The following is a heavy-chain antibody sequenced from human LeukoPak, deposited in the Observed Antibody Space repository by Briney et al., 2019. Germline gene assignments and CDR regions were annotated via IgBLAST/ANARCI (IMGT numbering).Heavy chain of an antibody. CDR3: ARVLAYCGGDCSSGPHDAFDI. D-gene: IGHD2-21*02. V-gene: IGHV1-2*02. J-gene: IGHJ3*02. Sequence: GASVKVSCKASGYTFTGYYMHWVRQAPGQGLEWMGWINPNSGGTNYAQKFQGRVTMTRDTSISTAYMELGRLRSDDTAVYYCARVLAYCGGDCSSGPHDAFDIWGQGTMVTVSS. CDR2: INPNSGGT. CDR1: GYTFTGYY.